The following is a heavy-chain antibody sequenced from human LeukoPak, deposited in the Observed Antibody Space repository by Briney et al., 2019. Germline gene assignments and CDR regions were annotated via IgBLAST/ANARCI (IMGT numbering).Heavy chain of an antibody. D-gene: IGHD6-13*01. Sequence: ASVKVSCKASGYTFTIYYIHWVRQAPGQGLEWMGLINPSGGSTNYAQKFQGRVTMTRDTSTSTVYMELSSLRSEDTAVYYCARGPSIAAYYSYYMDVWGKGTTVTVSS. J-gene: IGHJ6*03. CDR3: ARGPSIAAYYSYYMDV. CDR1: GYTFTIYY. CDR2: INPSGGST. V-gene: IGHV1-46*01.